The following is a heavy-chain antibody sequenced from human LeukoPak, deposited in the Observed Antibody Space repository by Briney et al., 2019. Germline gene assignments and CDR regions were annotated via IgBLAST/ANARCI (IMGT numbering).Heavy chain of an antibody. CDR3: ASRLVRGDFWSGYFDY. CDR2: IIPIFGTA. V-gene: IGHV1-69*05. D-gene: IGHD3-3*01. J-gene: IGHJ4*02. CDR1: GGTFSSYA. Sequence: SVKVSCKASGGTFSSYAISWVRQAPGQGLEWMGGIIPIFGTANYAQKFQGRVTITTDESTSTAYMELSSLRSEDTAVYYCASRLVRGDFWSGYFDYWGQGTLVTVSS.